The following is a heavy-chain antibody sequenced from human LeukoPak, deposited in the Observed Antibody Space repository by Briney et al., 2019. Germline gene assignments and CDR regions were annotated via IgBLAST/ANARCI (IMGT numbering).Heavy chain of an antibody. CDR3: ARAGDSSGYYSFSFDY. V-gene: IGHV4-30-4*01. Sequence: SETLSLTCTVSGGSISSDDYYWSWIRQPPGKGLEWIGYIYYSGSTYYNPSLKSRVTISVDTSKNQFSLKLSSVTAADTAVYYCARAGDSSGYYSFSFDYWGQGTLVTVSS. D-gene: IGHD3-22*01. CDR2: IYYSGST. CDR1: GGSISSDDYY. J-gene: IGHJ4*02.